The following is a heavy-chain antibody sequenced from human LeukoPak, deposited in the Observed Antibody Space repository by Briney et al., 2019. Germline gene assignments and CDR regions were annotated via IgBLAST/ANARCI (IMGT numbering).Heavy chain of an antibody. D-gene: IGHD2-2*01. CDR3: AKDRYCSSTSCCYGFDP. Sequence: GGSLRLSCAASGFTFDDYAMHWVRQAPGKGLEWVSGISWNSGSIGYADSVKGRFTISRDNAKNSLYLRMNSLRAEDTALYYCAKDRYCSSTSCCYGFDPWGQGTLVTVSS. CDR2: ISWNSGSI. V-gene: IGHV3-9*01. J-gene: IGHJ5*02. CDR1: GFTFDDYA.